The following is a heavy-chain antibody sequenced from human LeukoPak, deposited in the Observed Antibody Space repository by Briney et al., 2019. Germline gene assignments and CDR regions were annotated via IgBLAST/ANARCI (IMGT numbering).Heavy chain of an antibody. CDR3: ARDHGSSGWYWDYFDY. V-gene: IGHV4-4*07. Sequence: SDTQSLTCTGSGGSLSSYYWSWIRQPAGKALKWIGRICTSGSTNYNPSLTSQFTMSVDTSKNQFSLKLSSVTAADTVVYYCARDHGSSGWYWDYFDYWGQGNLVTVSS. D-gene: IGHD6-19*01. CDR2: ICTSGST. CDR1: GGSLSSYY. J-gene: IGHJ4*02.